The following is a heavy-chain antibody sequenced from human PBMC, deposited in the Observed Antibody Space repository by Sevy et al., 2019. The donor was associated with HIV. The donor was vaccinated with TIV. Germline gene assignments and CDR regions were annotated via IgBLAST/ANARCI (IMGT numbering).Heavy chain of an antibody. CDR2: LDDSGAAT. D-gene: IGHD1-26*01. Sequence: GGSLRLSCSASGFTFSSYAMSWVRQSPGKGLKWVSALDDSGAATYYADSVKGRFTISRDNSKNTVYLHLSSLRAEDTAVYYCARVVGALSGYYYGMDVWGHGTTVTVSS. CDR1: GFTFSSYA. CDR3: ARVVGALSGYYYGMDV. V-gene: IGHV3-23*01. J-gene: IGHJ6*02.